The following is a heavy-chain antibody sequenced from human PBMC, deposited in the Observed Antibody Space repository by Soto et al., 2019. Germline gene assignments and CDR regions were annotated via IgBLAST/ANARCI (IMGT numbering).Heavy chain of an antibody. CDR1: GGSISSYY. CDR3: ARARGDYGDLSIDY. J-gene: IGHJ4*02. D-gene: IGHD4-17*01. V-gene: IGHV4-59*01. CDR2: IYYSGST. Sequence: SETLSLICTASGGSISSYYWSWFRQPPGKGLEWIGYIYYSGSTNYNPSLKSRVTISVDTSKNQFSLKLSSVTAADTAVYYCARARGDYGDLSIDYWGQGTLVTVPS.